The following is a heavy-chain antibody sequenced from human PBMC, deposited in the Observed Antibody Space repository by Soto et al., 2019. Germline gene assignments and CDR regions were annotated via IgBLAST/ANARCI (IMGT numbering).Heavy chain of an antibody. J-gene: IGHJ6*02. CDR1: GGTFSSYA. CDR2: IIPIFGTA. V-gene: IGHV1-69*13. Sequence: SVKVSCKASGGTFSSYAISWVRQAPGQGLEWKGGIIPIFGTANYAQKFQGRVTITADESTSTAYMELSSLRSEDTAVYYCARGTTLGYSSGGSCYPLYGMDVWG. D-gene: IGHD2-15*01. CDR3: ARGTTLGYSSGGSCYPLYGMDV.